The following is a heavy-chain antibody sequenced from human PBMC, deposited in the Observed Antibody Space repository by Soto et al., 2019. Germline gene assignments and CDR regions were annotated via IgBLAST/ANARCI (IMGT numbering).Heavy chain of an antibody. J-gene: IGHJ4*02. V-gene: IGHV2-26*03. CDR3: ARIRRDSSGYYPFDY. CDR1: GVSLTTNRMS. D-gene: IGHD3-22*01. CDR2: IYSNDDK. Sequence: SGPTLVNPTQTLTLTCTISGVSLTTNRMSVSWIRQPPGEALEWLARIYSNDDKSYSTSLKSRLTISKDTSKSQVVLTMTNMDPVDTATYYCARIRRDSSGYYPFDYWGQGTLVTVSS.